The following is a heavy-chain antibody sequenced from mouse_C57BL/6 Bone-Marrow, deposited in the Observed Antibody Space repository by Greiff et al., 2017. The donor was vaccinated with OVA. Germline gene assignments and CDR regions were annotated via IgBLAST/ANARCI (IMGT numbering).Heavy chain of an antibody. CDR1: GFNITDYY. D-gene: IGHD1-1*01. J-gene: IGHJ1*03. CDR3: ACITTVVPYRYFDV. V-gene: IGHV14-2*01. Sequence: VQLQQSGAELVKPGASVKLSCTASGFNITDYYMHWVKQRTEQGLEWIGRIDPADGETKYAPKFQGKATITADTSSQPAYLQLSSLTSEATAVYYCACITTVVPYRYFDVWGTGTTVTVSS. CDR2: IDPADGET.